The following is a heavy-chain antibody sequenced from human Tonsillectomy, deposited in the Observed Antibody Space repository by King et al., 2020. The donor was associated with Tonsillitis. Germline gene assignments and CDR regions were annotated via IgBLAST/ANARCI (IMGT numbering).Heavy chain of an antibody. CDR2: IRSTCNTI. J-gene: IGHJ4*02. Sequence: VQLVQSGGGLVQPGGSQRLSCAASGFTFSNYIMTWVRQSPGKGLGWVSDIRSTCNTISSADSVKVRFTISRDNAKNSLYLQMNSLRAEDTAVYYCARGYDDYFDYWGQGTLVTVSS. CDR3: ARGYDDYFDY. CDR1: GFTFSNYI. D-gene: IGHD5-12*01. V-gene: IGHV3-48*01.